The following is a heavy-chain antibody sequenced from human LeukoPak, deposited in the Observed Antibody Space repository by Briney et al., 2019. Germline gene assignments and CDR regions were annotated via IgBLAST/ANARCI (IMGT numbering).Heavy chain of an antibody. CDR3: ARGVYAGSGY. D-gene: IGHD2-8*01. Sequence: NPSEALSLTCTVSGDSISNNYWSWIGQSPGKGLEWIGNVFYRGNTNYNPSLKSRVTISVDTSKNQFSLKLNSVTAADTAVYYCARGVYAGSGYWGQGALVTVSS. J-gene: IGHJ4*02. CDR2: VFYRGNT. V-gene: IGHV4-59*01. CDR1: GDSISNNY.